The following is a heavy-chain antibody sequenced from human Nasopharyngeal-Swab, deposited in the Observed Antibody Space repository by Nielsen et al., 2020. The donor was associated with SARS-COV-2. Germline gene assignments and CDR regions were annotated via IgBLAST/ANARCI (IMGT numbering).Heavy chain of an antibody. CDR2: INHSGST. CDR3: ARGGYHSPLNFDY. D-gene: IGHD5-12*01. V-gene: IGHV4-34*01. Sequence: SETLSLTCAVYGGSSSGYYWSWIRQPPGKGLEGIGEINHSGSTNYNPSLKSRVTISVDTSKNQFSLMLTSVTAADTAVYYCARGGYHSPLNFDYWGQGTLVAVSS. J-gene: IGHJ4*02. CDR1: GGSSSGYY.